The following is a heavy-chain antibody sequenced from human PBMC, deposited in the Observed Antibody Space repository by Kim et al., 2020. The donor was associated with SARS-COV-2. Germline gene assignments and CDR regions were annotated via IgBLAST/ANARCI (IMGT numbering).Heavy chain of an antibody. CDR1: GFTFSSYS. D-gene: IGHD7-27*01. CDR2: ISSSSSYI. Sequence: GGSLRLSCAASGFTFSSYSMNWVRQAPGKGLEWVSSISSSSSYIYYAYSVKGRFTISRDNAKNSPYLQMNSLRAEDTAVYYCSCALGSDNWGGYYYYGMDVWGQGTTVTVSS. V-gene: IGHV3-21*01. CDR3: SCALGSDNWGGYYYYGMDV. J-gene: IGHJ6*02.